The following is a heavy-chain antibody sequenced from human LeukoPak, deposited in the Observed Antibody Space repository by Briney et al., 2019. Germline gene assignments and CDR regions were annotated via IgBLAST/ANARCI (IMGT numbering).Heavy chain of an antibody. Sequence: GGSLRLSCAASGFTFSDSYMSWIRQAPGKGLEWVSYISSSGSTIYYADSVKGRFTISRDNAKNSLYLQMNSLRAEDTAVYYCARQREMTTIFTALGYWGQGTLVTVSS. J-gene: IGHJ4*02. D-gene: IGHD5-24*01. CDR3: ARQREMTTIFTALGY. V-gene: IGHV3-11*01. CDR2: ISSSGSTI. CDR1: GFTFSDSY.